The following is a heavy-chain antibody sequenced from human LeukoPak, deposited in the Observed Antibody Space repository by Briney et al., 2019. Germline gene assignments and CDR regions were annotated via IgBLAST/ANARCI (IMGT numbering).Heavy chain of an antibody. Sequence: SETLSLTCAVSGGSISSNKWWSWLRQAPGKGLEWLGEVVHSGSTNYNPSLKSRVTISVDTSQNQFSLKLSSVTAADTAVYYCARGYQYYDFWSGRNYYYYMDVWGKGTTVTVSS. D-gene: IGHD3-3*01. V-gene: IGHV4-4*02. J-gene: IGHJ6*03. CDR2: VVHSGST. CDR3: ARGYQYYDFWSGRNYYYYMDV. CDR1: GGSISSNKW.